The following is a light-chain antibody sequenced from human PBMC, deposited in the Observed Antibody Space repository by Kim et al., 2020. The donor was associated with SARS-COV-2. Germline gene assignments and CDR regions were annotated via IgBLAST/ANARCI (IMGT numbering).Light chain of an antibody. Sequence: DIQMTQSPSSLSASVGDRVTITCQASQDISNYFNWYQQKPGKAPKLLIYDASNLETGVPSRFSGSGSGTDFTFTISSLQPEDIATYHCQQYDKLPRDTFGAGTKVDIK. CDR3: QQYDKLPRDT. J-gene: IGKJ3*01. V-gene: IGKV1-33*01. CDR1: QDISNY. CDR2: DAS.